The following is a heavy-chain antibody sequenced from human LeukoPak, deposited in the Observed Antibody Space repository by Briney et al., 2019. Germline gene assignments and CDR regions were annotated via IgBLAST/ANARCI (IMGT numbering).Heavy chain of an antibody. CDR3: ARLSPYDSSGYSIVNWFDP. J-gene: IGHJ5*02. Sequence: GESLKISCKGSGYSFTSDWIGWVRQMPGKGLEWMGSIYPGDSDTRYSPSFQGQVTISADKSISTAYLQWSSLKASDTAMYYCARLSPYDSSGYSIVNWFDPWGQGTLVTVSS. CDR2: IYPGDSDT. D-gene: IGHD3-22*01. CDR1: GYSFTSDW. V-gene: IGHV5-51*01.